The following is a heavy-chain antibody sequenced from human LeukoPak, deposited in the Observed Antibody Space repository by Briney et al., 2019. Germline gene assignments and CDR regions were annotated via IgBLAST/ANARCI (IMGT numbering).Heavy chain of an antibody. CDR3: ARSWDERLNFDY. CDR1: GFTISARY. CDR2: IHSGGTT. Sequence: GGSLRLSCAASGFTISARYMNWLRQAPGKGLEWLTVIHSGGTTDYTDSVRGRFTSSRDNSKNILYLQMNSLTTEDTAVYYCARSWDERLNFDYWGQGTLVTVSS. J-gene: IGHJ4*02. D-gene: IGHD1-1*01. V-gene: IGHV3-66*02.